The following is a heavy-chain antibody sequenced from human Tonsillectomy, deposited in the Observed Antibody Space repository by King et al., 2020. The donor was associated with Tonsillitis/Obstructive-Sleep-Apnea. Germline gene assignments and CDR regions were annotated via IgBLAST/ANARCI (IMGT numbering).Heavy chain of an antibody. D-gene: IGHD1-1*01. CDR3: ARNYEERPPSV. Sequence: VQLQQWGAGLLKPSETLSLTCAVYGGSFSGYYWSWIRQPPGKGLEWIGEINHSGSTNYNPSLKSRGTISVDTSKNQFSLKLSSVTAADTAVYYCARNYEERPPSVWGKGTTVTVSS. J-gene: IGHJ6*04. CDR2: INHSGST. CDR1: GGSFSGYY. V-gene: IGHV4-34*01.